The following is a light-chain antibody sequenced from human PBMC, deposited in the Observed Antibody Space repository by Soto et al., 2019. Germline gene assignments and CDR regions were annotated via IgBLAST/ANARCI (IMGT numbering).Light chain of an antibody. J-gene: IGKJ2*01. CDR2: GST. CDR1: QKVDSTY. Sequence: DIVLPQSPGTLSLSPGERATLSCRASQKVDSTYLAWYHHKPGQAPRLVIYGSTGSAPGVPDRFSGSGSGTDFTLAISRLDHEDFAVYFCQQYGGSTLYSFGPGNKVDIK. CDR3: QQYGGSTLYS. V-gene: IGKV3-20*01.